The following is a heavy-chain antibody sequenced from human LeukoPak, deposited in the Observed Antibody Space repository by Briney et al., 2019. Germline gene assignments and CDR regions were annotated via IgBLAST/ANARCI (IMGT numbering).Heavy chain of an antibody. Sequence: DPGGSLRLSCTASGFSFSGHWMHWARQLPGKRLVWVSRISPTGSTTSYADSVKGRFTVSRDNAKNTLYLQVNNLRAEDTAVYYCARGPNSNWSGLDFWGQGTLLTVSS. V-gene: IGHV3-74*01. D-gene: IGHD6-6*01. CDR2: ISPTGSTT. J-gene: IGHJ4*02. CDR3: ARGPNSNWSGLDF. CDR1: GFSFSGHW.